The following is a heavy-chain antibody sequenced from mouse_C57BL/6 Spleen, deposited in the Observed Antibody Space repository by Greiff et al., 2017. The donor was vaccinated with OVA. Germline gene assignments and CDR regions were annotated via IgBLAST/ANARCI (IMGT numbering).Heavy chain of an antibody. Sequence: VQLQQPGTELVKPGASVKLSCKASGYTFTSYWMHWVKQRPGQGLEWIGNINPSNGGTNYNEKFKSKATLTVDKSSSTAYMQLSSLTSEDSAVYYCASAGDSDYDGRAWFAYWGQGTLVTVSA. J-gene: IGHJ3*01. CDR2: INPSNGGT. CDR1: GYTFTSYW. D-gene: IGHD2-4*01. CDR3: ASAGDSDYDGRAWFAY. V-gene: IGHV1-53*01.